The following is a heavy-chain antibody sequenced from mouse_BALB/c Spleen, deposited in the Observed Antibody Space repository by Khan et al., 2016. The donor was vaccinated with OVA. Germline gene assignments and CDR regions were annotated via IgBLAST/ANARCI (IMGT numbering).Heavy chain of an antibody. D-gene: IGHD1-1*01. V-gene: IGHV3-2*02. J-gene: IGHJ4*01. CDR2: ISYSGST. Sequence: VQLKESGPGLVKPSQSLSLTCTVTGYSITSNYAWNWIRQFPGNKLEWMGYISYSGSTNYNPSLKSRISITRDTSKNQFFLQLKSVTTEDTATYYCARGNYYGYAMDYWGQGTSITVSS. CDR3: ARGNYYGYAMDY. CDR1: GYSITSNYA.